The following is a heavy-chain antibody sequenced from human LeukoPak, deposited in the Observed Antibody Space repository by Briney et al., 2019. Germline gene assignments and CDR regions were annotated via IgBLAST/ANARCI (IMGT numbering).Heavy chain of an antibody. CDR3: AKGFLTVAGTGSDN. V-gene: IGHV3-23*01. Sequence: GGSLRLSCTASVFTFGSYLMSWVRQAPGKGLEWVSLINGGGGGTYYADSVKGRFTISRDNSKNTLNLQMNSLRPEDTAVYFCAKGFLTVAGTGSDNWGQGTLVTVSS. J-gene: IGHJ4*02. CDR1: VFTFGSYL. CDR2: INGGGGGT. D-gene: IGHD6-19*01.